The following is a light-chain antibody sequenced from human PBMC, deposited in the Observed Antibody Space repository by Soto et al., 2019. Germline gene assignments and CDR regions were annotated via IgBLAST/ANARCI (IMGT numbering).Light chain of an antibody. CDR2: EVS. V-gene: IGLV2-8*01. J-gene: IGLJ1*01. CDR1: SSDVGGYNY. Sequence: QSALTQPPSASGSPGPSVTISCTGTSSDVGGYNYVSWYQQHPGKAPKLMIYEVSKRPSGVPDRFSGSKSGNTASLTVSGLQAEDEADYYFSSYAGSNNPYVFGTGTKLTVL. CDR3: SSYAGSNNPYV.